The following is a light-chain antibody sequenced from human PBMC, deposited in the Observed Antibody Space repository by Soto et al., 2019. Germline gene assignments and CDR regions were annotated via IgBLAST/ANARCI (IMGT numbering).Light chain of an antibody. J-gene: IGKJ1*01. CDR3: QQYKNGWT. Sequence: IVMKQSPATLSVSPGERATLSCRASQSVSSNLAWYQQKPGQAPWLLIYGASTRATGIPARFSGSGSGTEFTLTISSLQSEDFAVYYCQQYKNGWTFGQGTKVDIK. V-gene: IGKV3-15*01. CDR1: QSVSSN. CDR2: GAS.